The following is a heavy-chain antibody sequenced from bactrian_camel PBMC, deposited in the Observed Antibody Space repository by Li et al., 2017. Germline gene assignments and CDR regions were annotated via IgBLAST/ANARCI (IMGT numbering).Heavy chain of an antibody. CDR1: GFTFSSFD. CDR2: INSGGDST. V-gene: IGHV3S40*01. D-gene: IGHD6*01. Sequence: VQLVESGGGLVQPGGSLRLSCAASGFTFSSFDMTWVRQAPGKGLEWVSAINSGGDSTYYADSVKGRFTISRDNAKNTVYLQLNSLNTEDTAMYYCAKSHAGGSSYNYWGQGTQVTVS. CDR3: AKSHAGGSSYNY. J-gene: IGHJ4*01.